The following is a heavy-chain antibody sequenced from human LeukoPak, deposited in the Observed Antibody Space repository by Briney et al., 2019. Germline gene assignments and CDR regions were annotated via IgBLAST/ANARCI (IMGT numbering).Heavy chain of an antibody. V-gene: IGHV1-8*01. J-gene: IGHJ6*02. CDR1: GYTFTSYD. D-gene: IGHD3-10*01. CDR3: ARGFGSGSYFRNYGMDV. CDR2: MNPNSGNT. Sequence: ASVKVSCKASGYTFTSYDINWVRQATGQGLEWMGWMNPNSGNTGYAQKFQGRVTMTRNTSISTAYMELSSLRSEDTAVYYCARGFGSGSYFRNYGMDVWGQGTTVTVSS.